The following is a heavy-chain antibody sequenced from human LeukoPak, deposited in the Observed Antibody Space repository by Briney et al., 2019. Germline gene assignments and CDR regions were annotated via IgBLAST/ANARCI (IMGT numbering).Heavy chain of an antibody. J-gene: IGHJ5*02. CDR3: ARDDYNFWSGYSWNNNCCDR. Sequence: GGSLRLSCAASGFTFSSYWMHGVRQAPGKGLVWVSRINSDGSSTSYADSVKGRFTISRDNAKNTLYLQMNSLRAEDTAVYYCARDDYNFWSGYSWNNNCCDRWGQGTLVTVSS. CDR2: INSDGSST. CDR1: GFTFSSYW. D-gene: IGHD3-3*01. V-gene: IGHV3-74*01.